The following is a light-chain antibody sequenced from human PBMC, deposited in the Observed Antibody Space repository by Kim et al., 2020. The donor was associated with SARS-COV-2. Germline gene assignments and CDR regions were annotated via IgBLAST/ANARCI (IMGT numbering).Light chain of an antibody. CDR2: DVS. CDR1: QVIKKF. J-gene: IGKJ5*01. Sequence: ASVGDRVTIPCQATQVIKKFLNWYQQRPGKAPELLIYDVSNLQTGVPSRFSGSGYGTHFTLTISSLQPEDVATYYCQQNDNFPITFGQGTRLEIK. V-gene: IGKV1-33*01. CDR3: QQNDNFPIT.